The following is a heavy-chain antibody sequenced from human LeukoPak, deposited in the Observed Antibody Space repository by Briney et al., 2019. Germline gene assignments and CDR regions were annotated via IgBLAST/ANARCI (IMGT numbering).Heavy chain of an antibody. V-gene: IGHV4-59*08. J-gene: IGHJ6*02. CDR2: IYYSGTT. Sequence: SETLSLTCTVSGGYISSYYWSWIRQPPGKGLEWIGYIYYSGTTKYNPSLQSRVTISVDTSKNQFSLKLSSVTAADTAVYYCARMVNGSGWKLYYYYYGMDVWGQGTTVTVSS. CDR1: GGYISSYY. CDR3: ARMVNGSGWKLYYYYYGMDV. D-gene: IGHD6-19*01.